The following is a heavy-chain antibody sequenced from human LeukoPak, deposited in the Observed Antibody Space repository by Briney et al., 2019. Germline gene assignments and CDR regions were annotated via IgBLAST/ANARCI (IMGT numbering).Heavy chain of an antibody. Sequence: PGESLRLSCAASGFTFSSYSMNWVRQAPGKGLEWVSSISSSSSYIYYADSVKGRFTISRDNAKNSLYLQMNSLRAEDTAVYYCAGQAMVRGVSFFNYWGQGTLVTVSS. CDR1: GFTFSSYS. CDR3: AGQAMVRGVSFFNY. CDR2: ISSSSSYI. J-gene: IGHJ4*02. V-gene: IGHV3-21*01. D-gene: IGHD3-10*01.